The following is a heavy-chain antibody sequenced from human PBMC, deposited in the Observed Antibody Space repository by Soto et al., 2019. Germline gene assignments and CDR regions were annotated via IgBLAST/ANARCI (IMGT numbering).Heavy chain of an antibody. D-gene: IGHD3-22*01. J-gene: IGHJ4*02. V-gene: IGHV1-2*02. CDR2: INAANGDT. CDR1: GYTFTSYG. CDR3: ARSKTYYYDSSGQPDY. Sequence: ASVEVTCKASGYTFTSYGIHWVRQAPGQRLEWMGWINAANGDTNYAQKSQGRVTMTRDTSISTAYMELSRLRSDDTAVYYCARSKTYYYDSSGQPDYWGQGTLVTVFS.